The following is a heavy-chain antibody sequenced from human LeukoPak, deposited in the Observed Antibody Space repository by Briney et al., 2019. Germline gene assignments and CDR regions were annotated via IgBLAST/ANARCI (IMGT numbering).Heavy chain of an antibody. V-gene: IGHV3-21*01. D-gene: IGHD3-10*01. J-gene: IGHJ4*02. Sequence: PGGSLRLSCAASGFTFTTYNMNWVRQAPGKGLDWVSSINSRSIYIYCADSVKGRFTISRDNAKNSLYLQMNSLRAEDMAVYYCARSTGSGTDLDFWGQGTLVTVSS. CDR3: ARSTGSGTDLDF. CDR2: INSRSIYI. CDR1: GFTFTTYN.